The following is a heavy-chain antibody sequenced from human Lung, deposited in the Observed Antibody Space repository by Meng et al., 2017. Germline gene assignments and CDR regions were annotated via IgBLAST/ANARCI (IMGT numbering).Heavy chain of an antibody. Sequence: QVQLQQWGSGLWKPSATLSLTGVVSGGSFSDNYWGWIRQPPGKGLEWIGEINHSGSTNYNPSLESRATISVDTSQNNLSLKLSSVTAADSAVYYCARGPTTMAHDFDYWGQGTLVTVSS. J-gene: IGHJ4*02. CDR2: INHSGST. V-gene: IGHV4-34*01. CDR1: GGSFSDNY. CDR3: ARGPTTMAHDFDY. D-gene: IGHD4-11*01.